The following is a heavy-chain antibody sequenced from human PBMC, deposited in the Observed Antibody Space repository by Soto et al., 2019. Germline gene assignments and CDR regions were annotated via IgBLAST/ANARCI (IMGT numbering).Heavy chain of an antibody. CDR2: INPNSGGT. CDR3: AIANDYAAPWGNY. Sequence: ASVKVSCKASGYTFTGYYMHWVRQAPGQGLEWMGWINPNSGGTNYAQKFQGRVTMTRDTSISTAYMELSRLRSDDTAVYYCAIANDYAAPWGNYWGQGTLVTVSS. CDR1: GYTFTGYY. V-gene: IGHV1-2*02. D-gene: IGHD4-17*01. J-gene: IGHJ4*02.